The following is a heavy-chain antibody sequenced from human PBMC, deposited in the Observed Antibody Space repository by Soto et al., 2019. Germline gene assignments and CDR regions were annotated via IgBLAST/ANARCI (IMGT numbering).Heavy chain of an antibody. Sequence: PGGSLRLSCTASAFTFSNYAMSWVRQAPGKGLEWVSDISGSTTYYADSVKGRFTISRDNSKNTLYLQMNSLRAEDTAVYYCAKRRGSGSFYNPFGYWGQGTLVTVSS. CDR2: ISGSTT. V-gene: IGHV3-23*01. J-gene: IGHJ4*02. CDR1: AFTFSNYA. D-gene: IGHD3-10*01. CDR3: AKRRGSGSFYNPFGY.